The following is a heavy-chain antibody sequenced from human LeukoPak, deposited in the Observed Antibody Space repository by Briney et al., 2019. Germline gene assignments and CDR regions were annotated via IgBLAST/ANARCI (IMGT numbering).Heavy chain of an antibody. CDR3: ARVSSSYIYYYYYMDV. J-gene: IGHJ6*03. CDR2: IKQDGSEK. D-gene: IGHD6-13*01. CDR1: GFTFSSYW. Sequence: PGGSLRLSCAASGFTFSSYWMSWVRQAPRKGLEWVGNIKQDGSEKYYVDSVKGRFTISRDNAKNSLYLQMNSLRAEDTAVYYCARVSSSYIYYYYYMDVWGKGTTVTVSS. V-gene: IGHV3-7*01.